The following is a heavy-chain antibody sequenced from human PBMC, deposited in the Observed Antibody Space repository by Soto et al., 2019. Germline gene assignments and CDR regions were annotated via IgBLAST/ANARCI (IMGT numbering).Heavy chain of an antibody. CDR3: ARSRGYCSGGSCYSGGDNWFDP. V-gene: IGHV4-61*01. D-gene: IGHD2-15*01. CDR1: GGSVSSGSYY. CDR2: IYYSGST. J-gene: IGHJ5*02. Sequence: PSETLSLTCTVSGGSVSSGSYYWSWIRQPPGKGLEWIGYIYYSGSTNYNPSLKSRVTISVDTSKSQFSLKLSSVTAADTAVYYCARSRGYCSGGSCYSGGDNWFDPWGQGTLVTV.